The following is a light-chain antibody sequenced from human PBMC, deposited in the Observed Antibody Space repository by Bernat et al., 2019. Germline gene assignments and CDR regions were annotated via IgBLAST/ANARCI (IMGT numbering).Light chain of an antibody. J-gene: IGKJ4*01. CDR3: QQRTSWPLT. Sequence: EIVLTQSPATLSLSPGERATFSCRASQNIGTYLAWYQQKPGQAPRLLIYDASNRATGIPARFSGSGSGADFTLTISGLEPEDFAVYYCQQRTSWPLTCGGGTKVELK. V-gene: IGKV3-11*01. CDR1: QNIGTY. CDR2: DAS.